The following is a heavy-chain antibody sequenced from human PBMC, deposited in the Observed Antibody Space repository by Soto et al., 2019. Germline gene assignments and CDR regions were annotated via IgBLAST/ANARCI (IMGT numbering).Heavy chain of an antibody. Sequence: QVQLQESGPGLVKPSETLSLTCTVSGASISGFYWSWIRKSAGKGREWIGRIYATGTTDYNPTLKSRVMMSVDTSKKQFYLKLRSVTAADTAVYYCVRDGTKTLRDWFDPWGQGISVTVSS. CDR1: GASISGFY. J-gene: IGHJ5*02. CDR2: IYATGTT. CDR3: VRDGTKTLRDWFDP. D-gene: IGHD1-1*01. V-gene: IGHV4-4*07.